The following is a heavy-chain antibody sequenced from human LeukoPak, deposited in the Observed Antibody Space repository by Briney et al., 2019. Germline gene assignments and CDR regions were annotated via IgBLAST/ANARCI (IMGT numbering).Heavy chain of an antibody. V-gene: IGHV3-21*01. CDR3: ARDVRDYDSSGYFRYYYYYMDV. Sequence: PGGSLRLSCAASGFTFSSYSMNWVRQAPGKGLEWVSSISSSSSYIYYADSVKGRFTISRDNAKNSLYLQMNSLRAEDTAVYYCARDVRDYDSSGYFRYYYYYMDVWGKGTTVTVSS. J-gene: IGHJ6*03. D-gene: IGHD3-22*01. CDR2: ISSSSSYI. CDR1: GFTFSSYS.